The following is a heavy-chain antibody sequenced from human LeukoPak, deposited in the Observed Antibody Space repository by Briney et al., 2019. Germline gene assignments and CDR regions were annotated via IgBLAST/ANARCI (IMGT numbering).Heavy chain of an antibody. CDR3: AKSPSRSIAAAGHDY. CDR1: GFTFSSYW. J-gene: IGHJ4*02. CDR2: ISGSGGST. D-gene: IGHD6-13*01. V-gene: IGHV3-23*01. Sequence: GGSLRLSCAASGFTFSSYWMHWVRQAPGKGLEWVSAISGSGGSTYYADSVKGRFTISRDNSKNTLYLQMNSLRAEDTAVYYCAKSPSRSIAAAGHDYWGQGTLVTVSS.